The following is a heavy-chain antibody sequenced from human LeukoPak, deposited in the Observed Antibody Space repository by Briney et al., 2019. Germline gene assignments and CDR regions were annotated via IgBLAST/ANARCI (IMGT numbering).Heavy chain of an antibody. V-gene: IGHV3-11*01. D-gene: IGHD1-26*01. CDR1: GFTFSDYY. CDR2: ISSSGSTI. CDR3: ARVSEATGREWELLRGPLDY. J-gene: IGHJ4*02. Sequence: GGSLRLSCAASGFTFSDYYMSWIRQAPGKGLEWVSYISSSGSTIYYADSVKGRFTISRDNAKNSLYLQMNSLRAEDTAVYYCARVSEATGREWELLRGPLDYWGQGTLVTVSS.